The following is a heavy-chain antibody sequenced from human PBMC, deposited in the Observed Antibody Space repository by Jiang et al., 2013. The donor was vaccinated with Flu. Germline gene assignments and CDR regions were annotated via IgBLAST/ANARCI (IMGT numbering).Heavy chain of an antibody. Sequence: TYYADSVKGRFTISRDNSKNTLYLQMNSLRAEDTAVYYCAKGGPRGYSYGYYYWGQGTLVTVSS. D-gene: IGHD5-18*01. CDR2: T. V-gene: IGHV3-23*01. CDR3: AKGGPRGYSYGYYY. J-gene: IGHJ4*02.